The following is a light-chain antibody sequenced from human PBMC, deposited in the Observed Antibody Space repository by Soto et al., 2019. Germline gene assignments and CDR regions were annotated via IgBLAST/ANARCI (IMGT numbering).Light chain of an antibody. V-gene: IGKV3D-7*01. Sequence: EIVLTQSPGTLSLSPGERATLSCRASQRISNSYLAWYQQKPGQAPRLLIYDASNRATGIPARFSGSGSGTDFTLTISSLEPEDFAVYFCQQDYNLPITFGQGTRLEIK. J-gene: IGKJ5*01. CDR2: DAS. CDR3: QQDYNLPIT. CDR1: QRISNSY.